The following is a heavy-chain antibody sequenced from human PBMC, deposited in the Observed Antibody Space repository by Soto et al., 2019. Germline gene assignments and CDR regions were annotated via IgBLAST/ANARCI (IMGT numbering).Heavy chain of an antibody. V-gene: IGHV4-38-2*02. Sequence: PSETLSLTCTVSGYSISSGYHWAWIRQPPGKGLEWLGSVHYSGNTYYNPSLKSRLTISVDKSKNQFSLNLSSVTAADTAVYYCARQDRVVADGRWFDTWGQGTLVTVSS. J-gene: IGHJ5*02. CDR2: VHYSGNT. CDR3: ARQDRVVADGRWFDT. D-gene: IGHD2-15*01. CDR1: GYSISSGYH.